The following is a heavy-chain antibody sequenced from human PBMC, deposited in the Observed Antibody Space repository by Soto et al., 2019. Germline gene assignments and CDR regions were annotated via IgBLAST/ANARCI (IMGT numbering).Heavy chain of an antibody. D-gene: IGHD3-16*01. V-gene: IGHV4-39*01. Sequence: QLQLQESGPGLVKPSETLSLTCTVSGGYISSSSYYWGWIRQPPGKGLEWIGSIYYSGSTYYNPSLKSRVPRTVATPKNQFPRKLRSGTAADTAGYYCARHGYYDYIWGSTQGRAGDRFDYCGQGTLVTVSS. J-gene: IGHJ4*02. CDR3: ARHGYYDYIWGSTQGRAGDRFDY. CDR1: GGYISSSSYY. CDR2: IYYSGST.